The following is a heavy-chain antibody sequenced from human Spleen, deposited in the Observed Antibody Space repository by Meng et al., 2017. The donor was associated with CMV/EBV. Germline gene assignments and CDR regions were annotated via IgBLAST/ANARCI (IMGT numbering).Heavy chain of an antibody. V-gene: IGHV3-30*04. D-gene: IGHD1-1*01. CDR1: GFPFSYYA. J-gene: IGHJ4*02. Sequence: GESLKISCAASGFPFSYYAVHWVRQAPGKGLEWVAVISKDGSNEYYADSVKGRFTISRDASKNTLSLQLNSLRVEDTAIYYCAKDQDNWNGWYFDFWGQGLLVTVSS. CDR3: AKDQDNWNGWYFDF. CDR2: ISKDGSNE.